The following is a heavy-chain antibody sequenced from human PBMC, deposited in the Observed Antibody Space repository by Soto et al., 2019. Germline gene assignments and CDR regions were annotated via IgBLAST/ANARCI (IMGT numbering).Heavy chain of an antibody. CDR3: ARGGAAPVYCSGGSCYLY. J-gene: IGHJ4*02. V-gene: IGHV1-2*02. CDR2: INPNSGGT. Sequence: ASVKVSCKASGYTFTGYYMHWVRQAPGQGLEWMGWINPNSGGTNYAQKFQGRVTMTRDTSISTAYMELSRLRSDDTAVYYCARGGAAPVYCSGGSCYLYWGQGTLVTVS. CDR1: GYTFTGYY. D-gene: IGHD2-15*01.